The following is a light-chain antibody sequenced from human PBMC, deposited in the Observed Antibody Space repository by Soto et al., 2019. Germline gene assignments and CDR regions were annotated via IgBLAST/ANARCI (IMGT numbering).Light chain of an antibody. J-gene: IGLJ1*01. CDR2: GNS. Sequence: QSVLTQPPSVSGAPGQRVTISCTGSSSNIGAGYDVHWYQQLPGTAPKLLIYGNSNRPSGVPDRFSGSKSGTSASLAIAGLQAVDEADYYCQSYDSSLSADVFGTGTKLTVL. V-gene: IGLV1-40*01. CDR3: QSYDSSLSADV. CDR1: SSNIGAGYD.